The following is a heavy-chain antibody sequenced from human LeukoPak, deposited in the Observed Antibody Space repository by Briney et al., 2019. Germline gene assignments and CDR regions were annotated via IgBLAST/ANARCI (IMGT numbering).Heavy chain of an antibody. CDR1: GFTFSSYA. Sequence: HPGGSLRLSRAASGFTFSSYAMSWVRQAPGKGLEWVSAISGSGGSTYYADSVKGRFTISRDNSKNTLYLQMNSLRAEDTAVYYCAKNIGLLEWLSDYWGQGTLVTVSS. D-gene: IGHD3-3*01. CDR2: ISGSGGST. V-gene: IGHV3-23*01. J-gene: IGHJ4*02. CDR3: AKNIGLLEWLSDY.